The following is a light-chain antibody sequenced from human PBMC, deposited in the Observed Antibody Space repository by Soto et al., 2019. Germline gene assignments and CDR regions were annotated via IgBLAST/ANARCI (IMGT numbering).Light chain of an antibody. J-gene: IGKJ1*01. CDR2: SGS. V-gene: IGKV3-15*01. Sequence: EIVMTQSPVTLSVSPGERVTLSCRASQSVDSYLAWHQQKPGQAPRLLIYSGSTRATGIPGRFSGSGSGTEFTLTISSLQSEDSAVYFCQQYKNWPKTFGQGTKVEIK. CDR3: QQYKNWPKT. CDR1: QSVDSY.